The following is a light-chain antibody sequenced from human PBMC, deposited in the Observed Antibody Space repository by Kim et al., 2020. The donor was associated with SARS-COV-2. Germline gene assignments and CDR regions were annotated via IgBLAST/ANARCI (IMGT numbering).Light chain of an antibody. CDR2: DVS. CDR3: CSYAGSYTYV. CDR1: SSDVGGYNF. V-gene: IGLV2-11*01. Sequence: QYALTQPRSVSGSPGQSVTISCTGTSSDVGGYNFVSWYQQHPGKAPKLMIYDVSKRPSGVPDHFSGSKSGNTASLTISGLQAEDEADYYCCSYAGSYTYVFGTGTKVTVL. J-gene: IGLJ1*01.